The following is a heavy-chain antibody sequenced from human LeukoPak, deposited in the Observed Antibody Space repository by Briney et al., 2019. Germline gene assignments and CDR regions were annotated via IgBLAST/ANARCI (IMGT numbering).Heavy chain of an antibody. CDR1: GFTFSSYG. D-gene: IGHD2-2*01. J-gene: IGHJ4*02. Sequence: GGSLRLSCAASGFTFSSYGMHWVRQAPGKGLEWVAFIRYDGGNKYYADSVKGRFTISRDNSKNALYLQMNSLRAEDTAVYYCAKDRVNCSSTSCYSVGGNFDYWGQGTLVTVSS. CDR2: IRYDGGNK. V-gene: IGHV3-30*02. CDR3: AKDRVNCSSTSCYSVGGNFDY.